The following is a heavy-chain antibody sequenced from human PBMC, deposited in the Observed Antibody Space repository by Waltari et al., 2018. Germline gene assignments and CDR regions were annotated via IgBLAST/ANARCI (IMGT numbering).Heavy chain of an antibody. Sequence: EVQLVESGGGLIQPGGSLRLSCAASGFTVRSKQMTWVRQAPGKGLEWVSIIYSGGSTYYADSVKGRFSISRDNSKNTVYLQMNSLRVEDTAVYYCARLPPGDYWGQGTLVTVSS. J-gene: IGHJ4*02. D-gene: IGHD7-27*01. CDR3: ARLPPGDY. CDR1: GFTVRSKQ. CDR2: IYSGGST. V-gene: IGHV3-53*01.